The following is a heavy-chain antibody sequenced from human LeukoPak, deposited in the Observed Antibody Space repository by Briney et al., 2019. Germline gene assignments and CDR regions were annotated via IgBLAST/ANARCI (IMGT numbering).Heavy chain of an antibody. V-gene: IGHV3-11*01. CDR2: ISSAGDII. Sequence: GGSLRLSCAVSGFTFSDYYMSWIRQAPGKGLDWLSYISSAGDIIYYADSVKGRFTISRDNAKNSLYLQINSLRAEDTALYYCARNAPFRNDGWPLFDYWGQGTLVTVSS. J-gene: IGHJ4*02. D-gene: IGHD1-1*01. CDR3: ARNAPFRNDGWPLFDY. CDR1: GFTFSDYY.